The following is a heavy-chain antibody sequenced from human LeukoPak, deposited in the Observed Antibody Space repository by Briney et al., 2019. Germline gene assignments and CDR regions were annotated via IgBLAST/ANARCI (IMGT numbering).Heavy chain of an antibody. J-gene: IGHJ6*03. V-gene: IGHV3-49*04. D-gene: IGHD6-19*01. CDR2: IRSKAYGGTT. Sequence: GGSLRLSCAASGFTFGDYAMSWVRQAPGKGLEWVGFIRSKAYGGTTEYAASVKGRFTISRDDSKSIAYLQMNSLKTEDTAVYYCTRAGVSSGWYNYYYYMDVWGKGTTVTISS. CDR3: TRAGVSSGWYNYYYYMDV. CDR1: GFTFGDYA.